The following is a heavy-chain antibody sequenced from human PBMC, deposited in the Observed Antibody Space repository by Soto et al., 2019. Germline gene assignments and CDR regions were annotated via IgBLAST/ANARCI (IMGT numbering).Heavy chain of an antibody. CDR1: GFTFGDNA. D-gene: IGHD1-1*01. V-gene: IGHV3-49*04. J-gene: IGHJ6*02. CDR2: IRSKGYGGTT. CDR3: TRAGIDRTGTTHYYYGMDV. Sequence: PGGSLRLSCTTSGFTFGDNAMSWVRQAPGKGLEWVGFIRSKGYGGTTDYAASVKGRFTISRDDFKSIAYLQMNSLKTEDTAVYYCTRAGIDRTGTTHYYYGMDVWGQGTTLTVSS.